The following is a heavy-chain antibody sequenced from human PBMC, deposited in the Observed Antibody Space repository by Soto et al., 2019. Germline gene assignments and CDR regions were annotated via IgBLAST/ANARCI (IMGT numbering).Heavy chain of an antibody. Sequence: ASVKVSCKASGYTFNKYGFNWVRQAPGQGLEWMGRISAFNDYTNFAQKFQGRLTLTTDASTNTAYMELQVLRSDDTAMYYCARGRGVVIPAGTPDAFDVWGQGTMVTVSS. J-gene: IGHJ3*01. D-gene: IGHD6-13*01. CDR3: ARGRGVVIPAGTPDAFDV. CDR2: ISAFNDYT. CDR1: GYTFNKYG. V-gene: IGHV1-18*01.